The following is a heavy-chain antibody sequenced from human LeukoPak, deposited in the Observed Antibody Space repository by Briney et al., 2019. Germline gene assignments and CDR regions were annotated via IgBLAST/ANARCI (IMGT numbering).Heavy chain of an antibody. CDR2: IRSKRYGGTI. CDR1: GFAFGDYA. CDR3: ARSIVMVTYYLDY. J-gene: IGHJ4*02. V-gene: IGHV3-49*04. D-gene: IGHD2-21*02. Sequence: GGSLRLSCTTSGFAFGDYAMSWVRQAPGKGLEWVAFIRSKRYGGTIEYAASVKGKFTISRDDSISTAYLQMNSLRTEDTAVYYCARSIVMVTYYLDYWGQGTLVTVSS.